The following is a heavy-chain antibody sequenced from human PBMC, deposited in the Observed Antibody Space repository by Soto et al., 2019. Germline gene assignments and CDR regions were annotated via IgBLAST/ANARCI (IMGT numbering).Heavy chain of an antibody. J-gene: IGHJ4*02. CDR1: GFTFNRHW. CDR3: VRTGWNPPDY. Sequence: EVQLVESGGGLVQPGGSLRLSCAVSGFTFNRHWMSWVRQTPGKGLEWVASITEDGSEKSYVDSVKGRFTISRDNAKNSLFLQINSLRVEDTAVYYCVRTGWNPPDYWGQGTLVTVSS. CDR2: ITEDGSEK. D-gene: IGHD1-1*01. V-gene: IGHV3-7*01.